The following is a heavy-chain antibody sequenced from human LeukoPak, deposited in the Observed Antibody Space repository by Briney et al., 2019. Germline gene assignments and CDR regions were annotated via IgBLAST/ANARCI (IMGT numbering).Heavy chain of an antibody. J-gene: IGHJ4*02. CDR1: GFTFDDYA. V-gene: IGHV3-20*04. D-gene: IGHD3-22*01. CDR3: ARGSLYDSSGYYWDY. Sequence: GGSLRLSCAASGFTFDDYAMSWVRQAPGKGLEWVSGINWNGGSTGYADSVKGRFTISRDNAKNSLYLQMNSLRAEDTALYYCARGSLYDSSGYYWDYWGQGTLVTVSS. CDR2: INWNGGST.